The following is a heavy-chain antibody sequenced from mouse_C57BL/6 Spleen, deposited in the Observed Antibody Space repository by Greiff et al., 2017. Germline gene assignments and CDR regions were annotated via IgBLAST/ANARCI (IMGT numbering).Heavy chain of an antibody. CDR2: IYPSDSGT. J-gene: IGHJ1*03. CDR3: ARRRCENGYFDV. Sequence: VQLQQPGAELVRPGSSVKLSCKASGYTFTSYWMDWVKQRPGQGLEWIGNIYPSDSGTHYNEKFKDKATLTVDKSSSTAYMQLSSRTSEDSAVFYCARRRCENGYFDVWGTGTTVTVSS. CDR1: GYTFTSYW. D-gene: IGHD1-1*01. V-gene: IGHV1-61*01.